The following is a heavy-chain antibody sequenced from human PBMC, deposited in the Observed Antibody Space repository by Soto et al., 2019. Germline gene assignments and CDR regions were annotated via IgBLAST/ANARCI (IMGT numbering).Heavy chain of an antibody. CDR3: ARGGYSYGYYYYYGMDV. CDR2: IYYSGST. Sequence: SETLSLTCTVSGGSISSYYWSWIRQPPGMGLEWIGYIYYSGSTNYNPSLKSRVTISVDTPKNQFSLKLSSVTAADTAVYYCARGGYSYGYYYYYGMDVWGQGTTVTVSS. J-gene: IGHJ6*02. CDR1: GGSISSYY. D-gene: IGHD5-18*01. V-gene: IGHV4-59*01.